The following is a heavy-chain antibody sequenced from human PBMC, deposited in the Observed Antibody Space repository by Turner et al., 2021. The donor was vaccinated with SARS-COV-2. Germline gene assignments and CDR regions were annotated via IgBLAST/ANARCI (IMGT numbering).Heavy chain of an antibody. CDR2: CDPEDGET. CDR3: ATGYQLRVNWFDP. Sequence: QVQLVQSGAEVKKPGASVKVSCKLSGYTLTELSMYWVRQAPGKGLEWMGGCDPEDGETIYAQNFQGRVTMTEDTSTDTAYMELSSLRSEDTAVYFCATGYQLRVNWFDPWGQGTLVTVSS. J-gene: IGHJ5*02. CDR1: GYTLTELS. V-gene: IGHV1-24*01. D-gene: IGHD2-2*01.